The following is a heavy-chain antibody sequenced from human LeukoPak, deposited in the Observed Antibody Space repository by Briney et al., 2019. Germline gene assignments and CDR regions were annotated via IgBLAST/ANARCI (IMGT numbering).Heavy chain of an antibody. J-gene: IGHJ4*02. CDR3: AKDKRRGYGDFDY. D-gene: IGHD4-17*01. CDR1: RFTFRSYV. Sequence: PGGSLRLSCAASRFTFRSYVMSWVRHAPGQGLEWVSAISGSGGSTYYADSVKGRFTISRDNSKNTLYLQMNSLRAEDTAVYYCAKDKRRGYGDFDYWGQGTLVTVSS. CDR2: ISGSGGST. V-gene: IGHV3-23*01.